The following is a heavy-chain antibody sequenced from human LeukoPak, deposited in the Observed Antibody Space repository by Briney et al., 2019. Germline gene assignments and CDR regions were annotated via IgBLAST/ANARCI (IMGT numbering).Heavy chain of an antibody. Sequence: SETLSLTCAVYGGSFSGYYWSWIRQPPGKGLEWIGEINHSGSTNYNPSLKGRVTISVDTSKNQFSLKLSSVTAADTAVYYCARGKSDGRFFDILGQGKMVTVSS. CDR3: ARGKSDGRFFDI. D-gene: IGHD5-24*01. J-gene: IGHJ3*02. CDR1: GGSFSGYY. V-gene: IGHV4-34*01. CDR2: INHSGST.